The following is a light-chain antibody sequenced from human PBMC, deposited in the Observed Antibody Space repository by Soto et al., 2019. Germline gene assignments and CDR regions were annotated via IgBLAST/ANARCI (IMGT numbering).Light chain of an antibody. V-gene: IGLV2-8*01. J-gene: IGLJ1*01. Sequence: QSVLTQPPSASGSPGQSLTTSCTGTSSDVGFYNFVSWYQQRPGKAPKLVIYEVTKRPSGVPDRFSGSKSGSTASLTVSGLQADDEADYYCASYAGTRIFVFGSGTKVTVL. CDR2: EVT. CDR1: SSDVGFYNF. CDR3: ASYAGTRIFV.